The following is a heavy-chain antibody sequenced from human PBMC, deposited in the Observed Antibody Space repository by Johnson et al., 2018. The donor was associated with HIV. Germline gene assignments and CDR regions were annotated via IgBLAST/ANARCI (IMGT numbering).Heavy chain of an antibody. V-gene: IGHV3-30*14. D-gene: IGHD2-15*01. CDR1: GFTFSSYA. Sequence: QVQLVESGGGVVQPGRSLRLSCAASGFTFSSYAMHWVRQAPGKGLEWVAVISYDGSNKYYADSVKGRFNISRDNSKKTLYVQMNTLRTGDTAVYYCAAGWWPGAFHIWGQGTMVTVSS. J-gene: IGHJ3*02. CDR3: AAGWWPGAFHI. CDR2: ISYDGSNK.